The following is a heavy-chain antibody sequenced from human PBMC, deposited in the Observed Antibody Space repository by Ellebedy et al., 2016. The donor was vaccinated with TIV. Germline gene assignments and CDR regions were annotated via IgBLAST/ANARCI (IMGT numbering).Heavy chain of an antibody. J-gene: IGHJ4*02. D-gene: IGHD3-9*01. CDR3: ARVLRYFDWSLDY. CDR1: GYSFTSYW. Sequence: GGSLRLSXKGSGYSFTSYWIGWVRQMPGKGLEWMGIIYPGDSDTRYSPSFQGQVTISADKSISTAYLQWSSLKASDTAMYYCARVLRYFDWSLDYWGQGTLVTVSS. V-gene: IGHV5-51*01. CDR2: IYPGDSDT.